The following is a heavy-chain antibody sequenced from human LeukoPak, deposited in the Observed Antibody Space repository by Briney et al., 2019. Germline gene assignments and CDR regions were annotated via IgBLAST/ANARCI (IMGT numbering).Heavy chain of an antibody. CDR1: GGSIRSGDYY. CDR3: ARPSWGMADAFDI. Sequence: SQTLSLTCTVSGGSIRSGDYYWSWIRQPPGKGLEWIGYIYYSGSTYYNPSLKSRVTISVDTSKNQFSLKLSSVTAADTAVYYCARPSWGMADAFDIWGQGTMVTVSS. V-gene: IGHV4-30-4*08. J-gene: IGHJ3*02. D-gene: IGHD7-27*01. CDR2: IYYSGST.